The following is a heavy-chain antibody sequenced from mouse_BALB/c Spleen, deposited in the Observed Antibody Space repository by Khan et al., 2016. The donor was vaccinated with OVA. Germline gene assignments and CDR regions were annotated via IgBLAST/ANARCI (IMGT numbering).Heavy chain of an antibody. CDR2: INTGGAYT. CDR1: GFTFSTYG. D-gene: IGHD1-1*01. CDR3: ARRTYYYISKGFAY. Sequence: EVELVESGGDFVRPGGSLKLSCAASGFTFSTYGMSWVRQTPDKRLEWVATINTGGAYTYYPDSVKGRFTISRDNAKNTLYLQLSSLKSEDTAISYYARRTYYYISKGFAYWGQGTLVTVSA. V-gene: IGHV5-6*01. J-gene: IGHJ3*01.